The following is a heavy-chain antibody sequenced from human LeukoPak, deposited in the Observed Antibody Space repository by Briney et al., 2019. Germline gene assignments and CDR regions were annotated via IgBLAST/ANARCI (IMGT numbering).Heavy chain of an antibody. Sequence: GGSLRLSCAASGFTVSSNYMSWVRQAPGRGLEWVSVIYSGGSTYYADSVKGRFTISRDNSKNTLYLQMNSLRAEDTAVYYCARARWYSGSYYFDYWGQGTLVTVSS. D-gene: IGHD1-26*01. CDR2: IYSGGST. J-gene: IGHJ4*02. CDR1: GFTVSSNY. V-gene: IGHV3-66*01. CDR3: ARARWYSGSYYFDY.